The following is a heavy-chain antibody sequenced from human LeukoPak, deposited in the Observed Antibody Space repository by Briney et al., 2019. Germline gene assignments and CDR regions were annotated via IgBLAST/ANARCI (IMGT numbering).Heavy chain of an antibody. V-gene: IGHV1-18*01. CDR2: ISGHNGNT. J-gene: IGHJ3*01. Sequence: ASVKVSCKASGYTFTSYGISWVRQAPGEGLEWMGWISGHNGNTHYAQKFQSRVTMTTDTPTSTAYMELRSLTSDDTAVYYCARVGRYSSTWPPEGDDAFDVWGQGTVVAVSS. CDR1: GYTFTSYG. D-gene: IGHD6-13*01. CDR3: ARVGRYSSTWPPEGDDAFDV.